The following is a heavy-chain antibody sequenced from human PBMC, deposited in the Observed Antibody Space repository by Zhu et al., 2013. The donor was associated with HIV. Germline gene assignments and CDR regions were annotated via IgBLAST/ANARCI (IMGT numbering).Heavy chain of an antibody. CDR1: GGTFSSYA. CDR2: IIPIFGTA. CDR3: AREPTVTTSRDYYYYGMDV. D-gene: IGHD4-17*01. V-gene: IGHV1-69*12. Sequence: QVQLVQSGAEVKKPGSSVKVSCKASGGTFSSYAISWVRQAPGQGLEWMGGIIPIFGTANYAQKFQGRVTITADESTSTAYMELSSLRSEDTAVYYCAREPTVTTSRDYYYYGMDVWGQGTNGHRLL. J-gene: IGHJ6*02.